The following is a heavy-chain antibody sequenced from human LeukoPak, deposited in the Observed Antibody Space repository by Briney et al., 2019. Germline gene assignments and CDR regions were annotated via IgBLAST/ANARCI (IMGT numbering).Heavy chain of an antibody. V-gene: IGHV1-2*02. J-gene: IGHJ4*02. D-gene: IGHD2-2*01. Sequence: ASVKVSCKASGYTFTDYYMHWVRQAPGQGFEWMGWINPNDGDTNYAQKFQGRVTMTRDTSISTAHMEVSRLRSDDTAVYYCARANFLYCSNSTCLFDYWGQGTLVTVSS. CDR3: ARANFLYCSNSTCLFDY. CDR2: INPNDGDT. CDR1: GYTFTDYY.